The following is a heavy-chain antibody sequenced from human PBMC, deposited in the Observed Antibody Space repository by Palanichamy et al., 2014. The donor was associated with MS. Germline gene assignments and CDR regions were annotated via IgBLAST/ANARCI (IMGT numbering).Heavy chain of an antibody. CDR2: SGGSGGAT. D-gene: IGHD2-15*01. V-gene: IGHV3-23*01. Sequence: EVQVLESGGDLVRPGGSLRLSCTASGLTFGSFAMTWIRQAPGQGLERVAASGGSGGATHYADSVKGRFTVSRDNSRGMLFLQMNDLRVEDTAVYFCATSGLVGAGTYLDYWGRGTLVSVSS. CDR3: ATSGLVGAGTYLDY. CDR1: GLTFGSFA. J-gene: IGHJ4*02.